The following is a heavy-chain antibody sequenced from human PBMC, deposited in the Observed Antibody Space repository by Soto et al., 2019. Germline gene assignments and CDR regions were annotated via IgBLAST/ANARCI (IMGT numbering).Heavy chain of an antibody. V-gene: IGHV4-59*01. D-gene: IGHD3-10*01. CDR2: IYYSGST. J-gene: IGHJ6*02. Sequence: PSETLALTCTVSGGSISSYYWSWIRQPPGKGLEWIGYIYYSGSTNYNPSLKSRVTISVDTSKNQFSLKLSSVTAADTAVYYCARSDNVLLWFGELLRPYSYGMDVWGQGTTVTVSS. CDR3: ARSDNVLLWFGELLRPYSYGMDV. CDR1: GGSISSYY.